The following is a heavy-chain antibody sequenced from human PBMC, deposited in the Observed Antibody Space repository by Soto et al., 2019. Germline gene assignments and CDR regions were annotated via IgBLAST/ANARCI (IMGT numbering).Heavy chain of an antibody. CDR1: GYTFTHFD. CDR2: MNPDSGNS. J-gene: IGHJ4*02. Sequence: QVHLVQSGAEVRKPGASVRVSCKTSGYTFTHFDIHWVRQATGQGLEWVGWMNPDSGNSGFTQRFQGRVSMTRNASMSTAYMEILSLTSADTAIYYCARAYHLVPKFWGQGTLVTVSS. V-gene: IGHV1-8*01. D-gene: IGHD2-15*01. CDR3: ARAYHLVPKF.